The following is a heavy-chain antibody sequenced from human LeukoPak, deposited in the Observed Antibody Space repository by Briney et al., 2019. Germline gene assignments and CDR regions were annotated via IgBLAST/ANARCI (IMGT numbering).Heavy chain of an antibody. D-gene: IGHD3-9*01. CDR2: INPDGSNT. Sequence: GGSLRLSCAASGFTFSNYWMHWVRQAPGKGLVWVSYINPDGSNTNYADSVKGRFTISRDNSKDTLYLQMNNLRPEDTAVYYCAKDRHYDILTGLWGQGTLVAVSS. J-gene: IGHJ4*02. CDR1: GFTFSNYW. V-gene: IGHV3-74*01. CDR3: AKDRHYDILTGL.